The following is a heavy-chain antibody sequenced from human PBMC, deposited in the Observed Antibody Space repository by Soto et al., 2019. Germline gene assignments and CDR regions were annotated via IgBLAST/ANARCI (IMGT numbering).Heavy chain of an antibody. Sequence: QVQLQESGPGLVKPSGTLSLTCAVSGGSISSSNWWSWGRQPPGKGLKWIGEIYHSGSTNYNPSLKRRVPLAADKAKHRFSQKLSSVTGAATAVYACARTPWDGYAGYYLDYWGQGTLVTVSS. J-gene: IGHJ4*02. V-gene: IGHV4-4*02. CDR1: GGSISSSNW. CDR2: IYHSGST. D-gene: IGHD1-26*01. CDR3: ARTPWDGYAGYYLDY.